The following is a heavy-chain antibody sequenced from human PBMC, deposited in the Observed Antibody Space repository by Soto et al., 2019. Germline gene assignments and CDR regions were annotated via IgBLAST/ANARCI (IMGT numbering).Heavy chain of an antibody. CDR1: GYTFTSYG. CDR3: ARGLGNYYDSHNWFDP. CDR2: ISAYNGNT. J-gene: IGHJ5*02. V-gene: IGHV1-18*01. D-gene: IGHD3-22*01. Sequence: ASVKVCCKASGYTFTSYGISWVRQAPGQGLEWMGWISAYNGNTNYAQKLQGRVTMTTDTSTSTAYMELRSLRSDDTAVYYCARGLGNYYDSHNWFDPWGQGTLVTVSS.